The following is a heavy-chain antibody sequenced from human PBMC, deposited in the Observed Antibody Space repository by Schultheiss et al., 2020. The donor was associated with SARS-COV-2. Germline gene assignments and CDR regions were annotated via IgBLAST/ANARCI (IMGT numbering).Heavy chain of an antibody. CDR1: GVSISNFY. V-gene: IGHV4-59*08. J-gene: IGHJ4*02. CDR2: IYHSGST. CDR3: VRVPAAIGEGYFDY. Sequence: SETLSLTCTVSGVSISNFYWTWIRQPPGKGLEWIGEIYHSGSTNYNPSLKSRVTISVDTSKNQFSLKLSSVTAADTAVYYCVRVPAAIGEGYFDYWGQGTLVTVSS. D-gene: IGHD2-2*02.